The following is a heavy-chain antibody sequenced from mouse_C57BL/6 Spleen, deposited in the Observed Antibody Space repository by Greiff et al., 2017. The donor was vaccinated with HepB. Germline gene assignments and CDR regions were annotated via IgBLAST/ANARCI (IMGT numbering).Heavy chain of an antibody. D-gene: IGHD2-5*01. CDR2: INPSSGYT. J-gene: IGHJ2*01. CDR3: AIDGMGSNFLDY. V-gene: IGHV1-7*01. Sequence: VQLQQSGAELAKPGASVKLSCKASGYTFTSYWMHWVKQRPGQGLEWIGYINPSSGYTKYNQKFKDKATLTADKSSSTAYMQLSSLTYADSAVYDCAIDGMGSNFLDYWGQGTTLTVSS. CDR1: GYTFTSYW.